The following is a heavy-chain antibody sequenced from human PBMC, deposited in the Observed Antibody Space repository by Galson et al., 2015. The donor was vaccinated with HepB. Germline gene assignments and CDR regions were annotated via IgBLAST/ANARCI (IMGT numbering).Heavy chain of an antibody. V-gene: IGHV3-7*01. Sequence: SLRLSCAASGFTFSRHWMTWVRQAPGKGLEWVADIKQDGNEQHYVDSVEGRFTISRDNARNSLFLQMDSLRAEDTAVYYCARENVYDGRGSDADDMWCQETLVTVSA. J-gene: IGHJ3*02. CDR3: ARENVYDGRGSDADDM. CDR2: IKQDGNEQ. CDR1: GFTFSRHW. D-gene: IGHD5/OR15-5a*01.